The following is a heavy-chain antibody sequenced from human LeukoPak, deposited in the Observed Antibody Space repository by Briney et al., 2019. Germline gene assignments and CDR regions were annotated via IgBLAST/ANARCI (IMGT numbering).Heavy chain of an antibody. CDR3: AREEARSIAAAGTTYAFDI. J-gene: IGHJ3*02. V-gene: IGHV3-33*01. D-gene: IGHD6-13*01. CDR1: GFTFSGYD. CDR2: IWYDGSNK. Sequence: PGGSLRLSCAASGFTFSGYDMHWVRQAPGKGLEWVAVIWYDGSNKYYADSVKGRFTISRDNSKNTLYLQMNSLRAEDTAVYYCAREEARSIAAAGTTYAFDIWGQGTMVTVSS.